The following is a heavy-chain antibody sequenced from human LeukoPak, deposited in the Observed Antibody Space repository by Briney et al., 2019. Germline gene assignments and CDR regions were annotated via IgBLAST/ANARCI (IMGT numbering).Heavy chain of an antibody. J-gene: IGHJ4*02. CDR1: GFGVSDNS. CDR2: ITSNGVTT. D-gene: IGHD4-17*01. CDR3: AKDRSTVTTDS. V-gene: IGHV3-23*01. Sequence: GGSLRLSCRASGFGVSDNSMSWVRQAPGEGLEWVSTITSNGVTTYYADSVRGRFTITRDTSKNTLYLQMNSLRADDTAVYYCAKDRSTVTTDSWGQGTLVTVSS.